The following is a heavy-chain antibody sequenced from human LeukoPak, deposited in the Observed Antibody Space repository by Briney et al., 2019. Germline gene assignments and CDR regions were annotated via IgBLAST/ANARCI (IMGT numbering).Heavy chain of an antibody. Sequence: GGSLRLSCAASGFTFSSYAMHWVRQAPGKGLEYVSAISSNGGSTYYANSVKGRFTISRDNSKNTLYLQMNSLRAEDTAVYYCAKGTKPSGSSRPVDYWGQGTLVTVSS. D-gene: IGHD1-26*01. CDR2: ISSNGGST. CDR1: GFTFSSYA. V-gene: IGHV3-64*01. CDR3: AKGTKPSGSSRPVDY. J-gene: IGHJ4*02.